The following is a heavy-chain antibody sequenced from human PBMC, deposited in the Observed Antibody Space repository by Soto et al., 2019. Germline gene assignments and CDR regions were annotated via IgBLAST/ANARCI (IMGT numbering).Heavy chain of an antibody. CDR3: ARVHYDTNRDYAI. D-gene: IGHD3-22*01. Sequence: VRHYPKKGLEWMGMIDPSGGSTTYAQKFQGRITMTSDMSTSTVYMELSSLRSEDTAVYYCARVHYDTNRDYAIWGQGTLVTGSS. J-gene: IGHJ4*02. CDR2: IDPSGGST. V-gene: IGHV1-46*01.